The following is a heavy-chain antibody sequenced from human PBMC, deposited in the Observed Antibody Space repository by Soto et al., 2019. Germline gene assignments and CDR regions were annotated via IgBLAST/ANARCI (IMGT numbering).Heavy chain of an antibody. V-gene: IGHV3-23*01. Sequence: SLRLSCAASGFTFSSYAMSWVRQAPGKGLEWVSAISGSGGSTYYADSVKGRFTISRDNSKNTLYLQMNSLRAEDTAVYYCAKLTGSDFWSGFSVGNYYYYGMDVWGKGTKVTVS. CDR2: ISGSGGST. CDR3: AKLTGSDFWSGFSVGNYYYYGMDV. CDR1: GFTFSSYA. J-gene: IGHJ6*04. D-gene: IGHD3-3*01.